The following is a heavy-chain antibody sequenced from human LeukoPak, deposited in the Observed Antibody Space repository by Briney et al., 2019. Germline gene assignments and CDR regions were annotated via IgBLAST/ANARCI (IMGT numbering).Heavy chain of an antibody. J-gene: IGHJ4*02. D-gene: IGHD1-26*01. Sequence: GGSLRLSCAASGFTFSNYWMHWVRQAPGKGLVWVSRIYSDGSGLSYADSVKGRVTIAGDNARNMLYLQMNSLRAEDTAIYYCARSVGGMDYWGQGTLVTVSS. CDR1: GFTFSNYW. V-gene: IGHV3-74*01. CDR2: IYSDGSGL. CDR3: ARSVGGMDY.